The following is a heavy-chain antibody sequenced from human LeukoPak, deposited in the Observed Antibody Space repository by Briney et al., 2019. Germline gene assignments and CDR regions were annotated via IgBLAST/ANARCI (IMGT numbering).Heavy chain of an antibody. Sequence: PGESLKISCKGSGYSFTSYWIGWVRQMPGKGLEWMGIIYPGDSDARYSPSFQGQVTISADKSISTAYLQWSSLKASDTAMYYCARQTNGEMATKNWFDPWGQGTLVTVSS. D-gene: IGHD5-24*01. CDR1: GYSFTSYW. CDR2: IYPGDSDA. CDR3: ARQTNGEMATKNWFDP. J-gene: IGHJ5*02. V-gene: IGHV5-51*01.